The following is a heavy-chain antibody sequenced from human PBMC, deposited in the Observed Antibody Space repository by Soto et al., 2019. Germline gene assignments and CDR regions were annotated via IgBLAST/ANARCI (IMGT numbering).Heavy chain of an antibody. Sequence: EVQLLESGGGLVQPGGSLRLSCAASGFMFSSYAMTWVRQAPGKGLEWVSALSGGGDSTYYAAFVRGRFAISRDNSKNTLYLQMNSLRAEDTAVYYCATGLRSVYGPFDSWGQGTLVTVSS. CDR2: LSGGGDST. J-gene: IGHJ4*02. CDR1: GFMFSSYA. D-gene: IGHD5-12*01. CDR3: ATGLRSVYGPFDS. V-gene: IGHV3-23*01.